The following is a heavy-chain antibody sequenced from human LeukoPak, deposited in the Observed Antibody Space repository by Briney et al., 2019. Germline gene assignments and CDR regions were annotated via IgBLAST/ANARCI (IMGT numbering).Heavy chain of an antibody. D-gene: IGHD2-2*01. CDR2: ISSNGGST. J-gene: IGHJ5*02. Sequence: ASVKVSCKASGFTFISYAMHWVRQAPGKGLEYVSAISSNGGSTYYADSVKGRFTISRDNSKNTLYLQMSSLRAEDTAVYYCVKGEYQLLVAPWFDPWGQGTLVTVSS. CDR3: VKGEYQLLVAPWFDP. V-gene: IGHV3-64D*06. CDR1: GFTFISYA.